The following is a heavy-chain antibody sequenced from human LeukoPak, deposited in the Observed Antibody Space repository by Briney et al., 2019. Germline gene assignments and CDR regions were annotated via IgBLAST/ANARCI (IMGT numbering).Heavy chain of an antibody. D-gene: IGHD3-22*01. CDR1: GYTFTSYG. J-gene: IGHJ3*02. CDR2: ISAYNGNT. Sequence: ASVKVSCKASGYTFTSYGISWVRQAPGQGLEWMGWISAYNGNTNYAQKLQGRVTMTTDTSTSTAYMELRSPRSDDTAVYYCARDRIPMILVGSAFDIWGQGTMVTVSS. CDR3: ARDRIPMILVGSAFDI. V-gene: IGHV1-18*01.